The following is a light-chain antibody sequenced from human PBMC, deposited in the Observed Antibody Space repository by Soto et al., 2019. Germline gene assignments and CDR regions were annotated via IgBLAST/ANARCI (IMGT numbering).Light chain of an antibody. CDR1: QSVRNSL. CDR2: GAS. V-gene: IGKV3-20*01. Sequence: EIVLTQSPGTLSLSPGERATISCRASQSVRNSLFAWYQQKPGQAPRLLIFGASSRATGIPDRFSGTVSGTDFTLTISRLEPEDFAVYYCQQYGSSPWTFGQGTKVDIK. J-gene: IGKJ1*01. CDR3: QQYGSSPWT.